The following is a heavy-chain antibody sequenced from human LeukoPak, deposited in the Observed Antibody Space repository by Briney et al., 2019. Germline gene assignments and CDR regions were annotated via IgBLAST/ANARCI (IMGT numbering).Heavy chain of an antibody. CDR2: ISTSSIYI. Sequence: GGSLRLSCVGSGFTFSSYSMNWVRQAPGKGLEWVSSISTSSIYIYYADSVKGRFTISRDNAKNSLYLQMNSLRAEDTAVYYCARDLVFGGGQGTLVTVSS. D-gene: IGHD3-10*01. V-gene: IGHV3-21*01. CDR3: ARDLVFG. CDR1: GFTFSSYS. J-gene: IGHJ1*01.